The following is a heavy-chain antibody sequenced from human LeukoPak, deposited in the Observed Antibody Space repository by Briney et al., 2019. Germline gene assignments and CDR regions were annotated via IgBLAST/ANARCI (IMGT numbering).Heavy chain of an antibody. J-gene: IGHJ4*02. CDR2: ISSSSSYI. CDR1: GFTFSSYS. Sequence: PGGSLRLSCAASGFTFSSYSMNWVRQDPGKGLEGVSSISSSSSYIYYADSVKGRFTISRDNAKNSLYLQLNSLRAEDTAVYYCASRRSGYYPGYWGQGTLVTVSS. V-gene: IGHV3-21*01. CDR3: ASRRSGYYPGY. D-gene: IGHD3-22*01.